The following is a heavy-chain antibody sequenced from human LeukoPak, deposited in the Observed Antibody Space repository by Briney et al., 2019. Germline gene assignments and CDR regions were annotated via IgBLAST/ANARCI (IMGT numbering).Heavy chain of an antibody. CDR2: IKQDGSEK. J-gene: IGHJ5*02. D-gene: IGHD6-6*01. Sequence: PGGSLRLSCAASGFTFSSYWMSWVRQAPGKGLEWVANIKQDGSEKYYVDSVKGRFTISRDNAKNSLYLQMNSLRAEDTAVYYCARGSEYSSSGGWFDPWGQGTLVTVSS. CDR3: ARGSEYSSSGGWFDP. V-gene: IGHV3-7*01. CDR1: GFTFSSYW.